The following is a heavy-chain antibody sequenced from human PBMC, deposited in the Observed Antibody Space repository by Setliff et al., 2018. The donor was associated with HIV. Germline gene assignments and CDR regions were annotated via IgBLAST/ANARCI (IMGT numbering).Heavy chain of an antibody. V-gene: IGHV4-38-2*02. D-gene: IGHD2-8*01. CDR3: ARGNGRWLHLRRPPYFDY. CDR2: IFHSGNT. J-gene: IGHJ4*02. Sequence: PSETLSLTCNVSGYSISSGFYWGWIRQPPGKGLEWIGNIFHSGNTDQNPSLKSRVTMSVETSENQFSLRLDSVTAADTAVYYCARGNGRWLHLRRPPYFDYWGQGTLVTVSS. CDR1: GYSISSGFY.